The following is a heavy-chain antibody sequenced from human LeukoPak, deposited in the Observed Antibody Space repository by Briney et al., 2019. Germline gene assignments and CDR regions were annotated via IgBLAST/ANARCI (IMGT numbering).Heavy chain of an antibody. Sequence: ASVKVSCKASGGTFSSYDINWVRQATGQGLEWMGWMNPNSGNTGYAQKFQGRVTITRNTSISTAYMELSSLRSEDTAVYYCARGRGGVGYCSSTSCYEFYYYYYYMDVWGKGTTVTVSS. CDR3: ARGRGGVGYCSSTSCYEFYYYYYYMDV. D-gene: IGHD2-2*01. CDR2: MNPNSGNT. J-gene: IGHJ6*03. V-gene: IGHV1-8*03. CDR1: GGTFSSYD.